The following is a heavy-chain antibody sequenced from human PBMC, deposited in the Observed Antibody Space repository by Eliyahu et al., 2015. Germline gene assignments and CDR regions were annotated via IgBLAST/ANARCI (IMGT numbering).Heavy chain of an antibody. D-gene: IGHD5-12*01. Sequence: VQLQESGPGLVKPSETLSLTCSVXGDSISNNYWSWFRQPPGKGLEWVGYISPSGSTNYNPSLKSRLTISADMSQNHIYVRLTSVTAADTALYLCARQKVATVWGLGTLVTVSS. CDR1: GDSISNNY. V-gene: IGHV4-4*09. J-gene: IGHJ4*02. CDR2: ISPSGST. CDR3: ARQKVATV.